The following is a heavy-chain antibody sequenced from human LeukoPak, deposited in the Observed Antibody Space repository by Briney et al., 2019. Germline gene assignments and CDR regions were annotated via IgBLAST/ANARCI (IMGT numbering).Heavy chain of an antibody. V-gene: IGHV3-15*01. D-gene: IGHD3-10*01. CDR2: IKSKGDGETI. CDR1: GFTFTNAW. CDR3: TTDLGLTMIRGVIVY. Sequence: GGSLRLSCAASGFTFTNAWMSWVRQAPGKGLEWVGRIKSKGDGETIDNAAPVKGRFTISRDDSKATLYLQMNSLKAEDTAVYYCTTDLGLTMIRGVIVYWGQGALVTVSS. J-gene: IGHJ4*02.